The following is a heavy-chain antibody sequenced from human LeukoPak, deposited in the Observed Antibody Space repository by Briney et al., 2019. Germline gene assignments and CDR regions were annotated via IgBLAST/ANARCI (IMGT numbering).Heavy chain of an antibody. CDR1: GFTFSSYA. CDR2: ISGSGGST. J-gene: IGHJ3*02. Sequence: PGGSLRLSCAASGFTFSSYAMSWVRQAPGKGLEWVSAISGSGGSTYYADSVKGRFTISRDNSKNTLYLQMNSLRAEDTAVYYCAKDDSDDSSGYYAFDIWGQGTMVTVSS. V-gene: IGHV3-23*01. D-gene: IGHD3-22*01. CDR3: AKDDSDDSSGYYAFDI.